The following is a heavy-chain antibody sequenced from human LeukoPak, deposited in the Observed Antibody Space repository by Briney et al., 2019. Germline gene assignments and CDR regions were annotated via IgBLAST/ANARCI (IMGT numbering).Heavy chain of an antibody. V-gene: IGHV4-38-2*01. D-gene: IGHD6-19*01. J-gene: IGHJ4*02. CDR3: ARHLRAVAGYFDY. CDR2: IYHSGST. CDR1: GYSISSGYY. Sequence: SETLSLTCAVSGYSISSGYYWGWIRQPPGKGLEWIGSIYHSGSTYYNPSLKSRVTISVDTSKNQFSLKPSSVTAADTAVYYCARHLRAVAGYFDYWGQGTLVTVSS.